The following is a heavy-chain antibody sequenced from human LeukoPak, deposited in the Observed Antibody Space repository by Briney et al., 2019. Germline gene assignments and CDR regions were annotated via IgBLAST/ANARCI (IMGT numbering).Heavy chain of an antibody. Sequence: GGSLRLSCAASGFTFSHYEMNWVRQAPGKGLEWLSYISSSASSIYYADSVKGRFTISRDNAKKSVYMQVTSLRAEDTAVYYCARGPNSSGWIYYFDYWGQGTLVTVSS. D-gene: IGHD6-19*01. CDR2: ISSSASSI. CDR1: GFTFSHYE. J-gene: IGHJ4*02. CDR3: ARGPNSSGWIYYFDY. V-gene: IGHV3-48*03.